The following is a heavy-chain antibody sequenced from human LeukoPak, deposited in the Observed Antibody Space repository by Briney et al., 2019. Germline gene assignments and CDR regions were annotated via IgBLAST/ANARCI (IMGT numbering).Heavy chain of an antibody. CDR2: IYYSGST. CDR3: ARGVGPFDI. J-gene: IGHJ3*02. V-gene: IGHV4-39*07. CDR1: GGSISSSSYY. Sequence: SETLSLTCTVSGGSISSSSYYWGWIRQPPGKGLEWIGSIYYSGSTYYNPSLKSRVTISVDTSKNQFSLKLSSVTAADTAVYYCARGVGPFDIWGQGTMVTVSS.